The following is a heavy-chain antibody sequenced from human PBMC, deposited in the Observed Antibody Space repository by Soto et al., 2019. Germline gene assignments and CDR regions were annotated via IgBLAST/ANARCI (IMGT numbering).Heavy chain of an antibody. Sequence: QVYLVQSGGGVVQPGRSLRLSCAASGFTFRIYGMHWSRKAPGRGLEWVEVTGFDGREIYYADSVKGRFIISRDNSNSALFLPMDYLRAEDTAMYYCARYNSGHSDYWGQGTPVTVSS. V-gene: IGHV3-33*01. CDR1: GFTFRIYG. CDR2: TGFDGREI. CDR3: ARYNSGHSDY. D-gene: IGHD1-26*01. J-gene: IGHJ4*02.